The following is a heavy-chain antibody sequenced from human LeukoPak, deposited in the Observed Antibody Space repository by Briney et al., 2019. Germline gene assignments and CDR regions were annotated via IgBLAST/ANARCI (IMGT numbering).Heavy chain of an antibody. CDR1: GYSISSGYF. V-gene: IGHV4-38-2*02. CDR2: IYQRATV. D-gene: IGHD2-21*01. Sequence: PSETLSLTCNVSGYSISSGYFWGWVRQAPGKGLEWIGSIYQRATVHYNPSLKSRVTISLDTSKNHFSLNLRSMQASVTAVYYCARAFCVGECFVLHIFFDSWGQGTLVTVSS. J-gene: IGHJ4*02. CDR3: ARAFCVGECFVLHIFFDS.